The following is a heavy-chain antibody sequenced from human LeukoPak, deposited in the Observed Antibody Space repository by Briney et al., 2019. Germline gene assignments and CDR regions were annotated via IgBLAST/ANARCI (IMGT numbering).Heavy chain of an antibody. D-gene: IGHD2-2*01. CDR1: GYTFTSYG. V-gene: IGHV1-18*01. CDR3: ARVIVVVPAAIGNWFDP. J-gene: IGHJ5*02. CDR2: ISAYNGTT. Sequence: GASVKVSCKASGYTFTSYGISWVRQAPGQGLEWMGWISAYNGTTNYAQKLQGRVTMTTDTSTSTAYMELRSLRSDDTAVYYCARVIVVVPAAIGNWFDPWGQGTLVTVSS.